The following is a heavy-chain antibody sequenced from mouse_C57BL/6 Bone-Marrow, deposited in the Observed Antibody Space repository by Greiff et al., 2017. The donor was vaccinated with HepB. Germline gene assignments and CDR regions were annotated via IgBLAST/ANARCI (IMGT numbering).Heavy chain of an antibody. CDR3: ARRGTGYAMDY. V-gene: IGHV1-81*01. J-gene: IGHJ4*01. CDR1: GYTFTSYG. Sequence: QVQLQQSGAELARPGASVKLSCKASGYTFTSYGISWVKQRTGQGLEWIGEIYPRSGNTYYNEKFKGKATLTVDKPSSTAYMQLSSLTSEDSAVYYCARRGTGYAMDYWGQVTSVTVSS. D-gene: IGHD4-1*01. CDR2: IYPRSGNT.